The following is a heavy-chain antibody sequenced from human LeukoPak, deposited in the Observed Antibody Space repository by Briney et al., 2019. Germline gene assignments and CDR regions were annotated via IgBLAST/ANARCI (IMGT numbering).Heavy chain of an antibody. CDR1: GFTFSSYA. CDR2: ISYDGSIK. CDR3: ASRSPRLPTAMVNFRRDY. J-gene: IGHJ4*02. D-gene: IGHD5-18*01. Sequence: GGSLRLSCAASGFTFSSYAMHWVRQAPGKGLEWVAVISYDGSIKYYVDSVKGRFTISRDNSKNTLYLQMNSLRAEDTAVYYCASRSPRLPTAMVNFRRDYWGQGTLVTVSS. V-gene: IGHV3-30-3*01.